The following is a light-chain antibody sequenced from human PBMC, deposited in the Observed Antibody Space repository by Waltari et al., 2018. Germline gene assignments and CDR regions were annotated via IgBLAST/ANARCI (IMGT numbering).Light chain of an antibody. CDR2: WAS. Sequence: DIVMTQSPDSLAVSLGERATINCKSSQSISYTPDKKSYLAWYQQKPGQPPKLLSYWASTRESGVPDRFSGSGSGIDFTLTISSLQAEDAAAYYCQQSYSFPYTFGQGTNLEIK. J-gene: IGKJ2*01. CDR3: QQSYSFPYT. CDR1: QSISYTPDKKSY. V-gene: IGKV4-1*01.